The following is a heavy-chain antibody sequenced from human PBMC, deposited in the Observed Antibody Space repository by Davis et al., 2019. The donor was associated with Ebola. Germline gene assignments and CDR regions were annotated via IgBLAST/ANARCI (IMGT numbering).Heavy chain of an antibody. V-gene: IGHV1-3*01. D-gene: IGHD1-26*01. CDR1: GYTFTSYA. J-gene: IGHJ6*02. CDR3: ARDHEEWEQGYYYGMDV. CDR2: INAGNGNT. Sequence: ASVKVSCKASGYTFTSYAMHWVRQAPGQRLEWMGWINAGNGNTKYSQKFQGRVTITRDTSASTAYMELSSLRSEDTAVYYCARDHEEWEQGYYYGMDVWGQGTTVTVSS.